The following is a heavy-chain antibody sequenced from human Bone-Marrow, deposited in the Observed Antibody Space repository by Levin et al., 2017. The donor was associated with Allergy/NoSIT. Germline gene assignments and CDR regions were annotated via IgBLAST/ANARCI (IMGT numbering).Heavy chain of an antibody. CDR3: AREPARGGDFDY. CDR2: IKKDGTEE. V-gene: IGHV3-7*04. D-gene: IGHD3-10*01. Sequence: ASVKVSCAASGFPLSAYWMNWVRQAPGKGLEWVAPIKKDGTEEYYAGSVKGRFTISRDNAKNSLFLQMHSLGVEDTAVYYCAREPARGGDFDYWGQGTLVTVSS. J-gene: IGHJ4*02. CDR1: GFPLSAYW.